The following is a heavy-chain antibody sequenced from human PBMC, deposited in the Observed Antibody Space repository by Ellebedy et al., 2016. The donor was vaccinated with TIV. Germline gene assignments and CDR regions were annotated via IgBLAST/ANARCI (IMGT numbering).Heavy chain of an antibody. V-gene: IGHV1-3*04. J-gene: IGHJ6*02. CDR3: ATREWQDPMDV. CDR2: INTGNGNT. D-gene: IGHD3-3*01. CDR1: GHIFTTYG. Sequence: ASVKVSCXASGHIFTTYGIHWVRQAPGQRPEWMGWINTGNGNTKYSQKFQGRITITRDYMELSGLMSEDTAVYYYATREWQDPMDVWGQGTTVTVSS.